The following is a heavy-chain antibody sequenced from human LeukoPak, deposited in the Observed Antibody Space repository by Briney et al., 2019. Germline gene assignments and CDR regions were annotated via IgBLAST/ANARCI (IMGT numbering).Heavy chain of an antibody. CDR3: AYKWIQLSHFDY. J-gene: IGHJ4*02. D-gene: IGHD5-18*01. V-gene: IGHV4-34*01. CDR2: INHSGST. CDR1: GGSFSGYY. Sequence: KPSETLSLTCAVHGGSFSGYYWSWIRQPPGKGLEWIGEINHSGSTNYNPSLKSRVTISVDTPKNQFSLKLSSVTAADTAVYYCAYKWIQLSHFDYWGQGTLVTVSS.